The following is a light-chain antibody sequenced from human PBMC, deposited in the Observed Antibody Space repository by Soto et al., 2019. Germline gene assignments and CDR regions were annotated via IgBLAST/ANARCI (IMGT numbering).Light chain of an antibody. Sequence: DIQMTQSPSTLSASVGDRVTITCRASQIISSWLAWYQQKPGKAPKLLIYKASSLESGVPSRFSGSGSGTEFTLTISSLQPDDFATYYCQHSWTFGQGTKVEIK. CDR1: QIISSW. CDR2: KAS. V-gene: IGKV1-5*03. CDR3: QHSWT. J-gene: IGKJ1*01.